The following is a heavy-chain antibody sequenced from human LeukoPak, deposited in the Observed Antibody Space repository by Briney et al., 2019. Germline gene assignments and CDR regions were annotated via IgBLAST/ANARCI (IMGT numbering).Heavy chain of an antibody. CDR3: AKMEGQRLYDYCMDV. Sequence: PGGSLRLSCAASGFAFSNFSMSWVRQAPGKGLEWASGMSGSGDSSYYADSVKGRFTISRDNSKNALYLQMNSLRADDTALYYCAKMEGQRLYDYCMDVWGKGTTVTVSS. V-gene: IGHV3-23*01. D-gene: IGHD3-3*01. J-gene: IGHJ6*03. CDR2: MSGSGDSS. CDR1: GFAFSNFS.